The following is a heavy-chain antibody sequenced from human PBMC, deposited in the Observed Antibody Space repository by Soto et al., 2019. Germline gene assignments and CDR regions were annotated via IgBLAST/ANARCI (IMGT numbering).Heavy chain of an antibody. J-gene: IGHJ2*01. V-gene: IGHV4-39*01. CDR3: VILHHMSSLGRSYWYFDL. CDR1: GGSISSSSYY. CDR2: IYYSGST. D-gene: IGHD2-15*01. Sequence: SETLSLTCTVSGGSISSSSYYWGWIRQPPGKGLERIGRIYYSGSTYYHTSLMSRVTISVDTSKNQFSLKLSSVTAAHTAVYYCVILHHMSSLGRSYWYFDLWGRGTLVTVSS.